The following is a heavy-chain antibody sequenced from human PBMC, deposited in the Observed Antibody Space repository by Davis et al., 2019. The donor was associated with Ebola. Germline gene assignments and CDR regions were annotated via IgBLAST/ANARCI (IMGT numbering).Heavy chain of an antibody. D-gene: IGHD3-16*01. V-gene: IGHV3-23*01. CDR3: AKSGDSIWGNFLSRAFLI. J-gene: IGHJ3*02. CDR2: VGGSGGAT. CDR1: GFTFSNYA. Sequence: PGGSLRLSCAASGFTFSNYAMSWVRQAPGKGLEWVSAVGGSGGATHYVDSVRGRFTISRDNSKDTLYLQMDNLGAEDAATYYCAKSGDSIWGNFLSRAFLIWGQGTTVAVSS.